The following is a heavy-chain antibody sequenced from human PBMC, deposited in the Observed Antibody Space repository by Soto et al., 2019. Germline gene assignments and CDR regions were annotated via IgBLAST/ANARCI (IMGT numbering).Heavy chain of an antibody. CDR1: GYTFTGYY. Sequence: ASVKVSCKASGYTFTGYYMHWVRQAPGQGLEWMRWINPNSGGTNYAQKFQGRVTMTRDTSISTAYMELSRLRSDDTAVYYCARRNYYDSSGPMGFQHWGQGTLVTVSS. CDR2: INPNSGGT. CDR3: ARRNYYDSSGPMGFQH. J-gene: IGHJ1*01. V-gene: IGHV1-2*02. D-gene: IGHD3-22*01.